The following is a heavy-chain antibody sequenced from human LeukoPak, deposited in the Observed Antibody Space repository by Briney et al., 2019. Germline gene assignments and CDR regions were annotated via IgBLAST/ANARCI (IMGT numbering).Heavy chain of an antibody. J-gene: IGHJ3*02. V-gene: IGHV4-30-2*01. CDR2: IYHSGST. CDR1: GGSISSGGYY. CDR3: ARVILEWHDALDI. Sequence: PSETLSLTCTVSGGSISSGGYYWSWIRQPPGKGLEWIGYIYHSGSTYYNPSLKSRVTISVDRSKNQFSLKLSSVTAADTAVYYCARVILEWHDALDIWGQGTMVTVSS. D-gene: IGHD3-3*01.